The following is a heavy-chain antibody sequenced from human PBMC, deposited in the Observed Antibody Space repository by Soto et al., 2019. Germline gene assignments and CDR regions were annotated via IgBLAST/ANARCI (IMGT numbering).Heavy chain of an antibody. Sequence: QVQLVESGGGVVRPGRSLRLSCVASGFTFRDYGMHWVRQAPGTGMEWVAGISHHGLKEHYADSVKGRFTISRDNSKKTVYMPLNSLRGYETAGYYCAKHWVGGSNKYYFEYWGQGNLVTVSS. V-gene: IGHV3-30*18. CDR2: ISHHGLKE. D-gene: IGHD1-26*01. J-gene: IGHJ4*02. CDR1: GFTFRDYG. CDR3: AKHWVGGSNKYYFEY.